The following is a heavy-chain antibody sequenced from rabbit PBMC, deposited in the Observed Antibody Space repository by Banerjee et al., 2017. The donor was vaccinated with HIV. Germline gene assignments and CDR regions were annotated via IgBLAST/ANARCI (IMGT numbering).Heavy chain of an antibody. V-gene: IGHV1S7*01. CDR1: GFDFSSYG. D-gene: IGHD2-1*01. J-gene: IGHJ4*01. CDR2: IDPVFGST. CDR3: VSYDDYGDRNL. Sequence: QLKETGGGLVQPGGSLKLSCKASGFDFSSYGVSWVRQAPGKGLEWIGYIDPVFGSTYYASWVNGRFTISSHNAQNTLYLQLNSLTAADTATYFCVSYDDYGDRNLWGPGTLVTVS.